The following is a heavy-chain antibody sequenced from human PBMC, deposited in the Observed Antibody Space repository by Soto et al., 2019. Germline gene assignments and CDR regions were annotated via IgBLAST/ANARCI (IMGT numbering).Heavy chain of an antibody. V-gene: IGHV4-31*03. Sequence: QVQLQESGPGLVKPSQTLSLTCTVSGGSISSGGYYWSWIRQHPGKGLEWIGYIYYSGSTYYNPSRKSRVTISXXTXKXXFSLKLSSVTAADTAVYYCARIRACSGGSRYFIDYWGQGTLVTVSS. D-gene: IGHD2-15*01. CDR1: GGSISSGGYY. J-gene: IGHJ4*02. CDR3: ARIRACSGGSRYFIDY. CDR2: IYYSGST.